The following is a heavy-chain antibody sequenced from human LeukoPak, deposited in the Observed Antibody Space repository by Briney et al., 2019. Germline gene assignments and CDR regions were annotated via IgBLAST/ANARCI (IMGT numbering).Heavy chain of an antibody. J-gene: IGHJ6*02. D-gene: IGHD3-3*01. Sequence: GGSLRLSCAASGFTFSSYSMNWVRQAPGKGLEWVSSISSSGSTIYYADSVKGRFTISRDNAKNSLYLQMNSLRAEDTAVYYCAGFLEWLFYGMDVWGQGTTVTVSS. V-gene: IGHV3-21*04. CDR1: GFTFSSYS. CDR3: AGFLEWLFYGMDV. CDR2: ISSSGSTI.